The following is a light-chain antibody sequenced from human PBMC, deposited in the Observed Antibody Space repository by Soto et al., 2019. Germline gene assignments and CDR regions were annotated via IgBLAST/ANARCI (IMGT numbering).Light chain of an antibody. CDR2: AAS. CDR1: QSISSY. V-gene: IGKV1-39*01. Sequence: DIQMPQSPSSLSASVGDRVTSTCRASQSISSYLNWYQQKPGKAPKLLIYAASSLQSGVPSRFSGSGSGTDFTRTISTLQPEDFATYYGQQSYSTPYTFGQGTKLESK. J-gene: IGKJ2*01. CDR3: QQSYSTPYT.